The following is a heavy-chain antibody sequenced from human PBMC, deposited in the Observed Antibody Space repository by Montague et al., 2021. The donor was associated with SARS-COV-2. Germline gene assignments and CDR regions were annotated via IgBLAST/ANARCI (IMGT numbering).Heavy chain of an antibody. CDR1: GFIISVYD. D-gene: IGHD6-6*01. V-gene: IGHV3-13*01. CDR2: IGTRGDT. Sequence: SLRLSYAASGFIISVYDMHWVRQVTGKGLEWVSAIGTRGDTYYPDSVEGRFTMSRENAENTLYLQMSSLRAGDTAVYYCARAPPYSSASWGYYGMDVWGQGTTVTVSS. J-gene: IGHJ6*02. CDR3: ARAPPYSSASWGYYGMDV.